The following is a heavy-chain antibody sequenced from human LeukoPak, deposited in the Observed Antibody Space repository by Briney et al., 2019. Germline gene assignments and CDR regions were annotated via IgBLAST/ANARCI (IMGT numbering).Heavy chain of an antibody. CDR2: IIPIFGTA. J-gene: IGHJ4*02. Sequence: AASVKVSCTASGGTFSSYAISWVRQAPGQGLEWMGGIIPIFGTANYAQKFQGRVTITADESTSTAYMELSSLRAEDTAVYYCARGDSSGSFFDYWGQGTLVTVSS. CDR3: ARGDSSGSFFDY. D-gene: IGHD3-22*01. V-gene: IGHV1-69*13. CDR1: GGTFSSYA.